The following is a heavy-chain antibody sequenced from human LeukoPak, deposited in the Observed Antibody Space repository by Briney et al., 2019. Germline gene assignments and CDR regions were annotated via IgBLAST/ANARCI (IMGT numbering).Heavy chain of an antibody. J-gene: IGHJ5*02. D-gene: IGHD4-17*01. CDR2: IYYSGST. Sequence: SETLSLTCTVSGGSISSGDYYWSWIRQPPGKGLEWIGYIYYSGSTYYNPSLKSRVTISVDTSKNQFSLKLSSVTAADTAVYYCARDRSRTTVTYGDWFDPWGQGTLVTVSS. V-gene: IGHV4-30-4*01. CDR3: ARDRSRTTVTYGDWFDP. CDR1: GGSISSGDYY.